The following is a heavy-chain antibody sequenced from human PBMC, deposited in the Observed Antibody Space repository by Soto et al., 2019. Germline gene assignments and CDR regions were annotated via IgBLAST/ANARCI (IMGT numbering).Heavy chain of an antibody. CDR1: GFTFSSYG. CDR3: ARGGVEVYYYGMDV. J-gene: IGHJ6*02. Sequence: GGSLRLSCAASGFTFSSYGLQWVRQAPGKGLEWVAIILNDGRNKFYADSVKGRFTISRDNSKNTLFLQMSILRAEDTAMYYCARGGVEVYYYGMDVWGQGTTVTVSS. V-gene: IGHV3-33*05. D-gene: IGHD2-15*01. CDR2: ILNDGRNK.